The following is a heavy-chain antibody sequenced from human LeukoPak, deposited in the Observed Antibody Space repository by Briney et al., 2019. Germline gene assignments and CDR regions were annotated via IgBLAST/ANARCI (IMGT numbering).Heavy chain of an antibody. CDR3: ARHGKAVDSGNWFDP. D-gene: IGHD6-19*01. J-gene: IGHJ5*02. CDR2: IYYSGST. V-gene: IGHV4-59*08. CDR1: GGSISSYY. Sequence: SETLSLTCTVSGGSISSYYWSWLRQPPGKGLEWIGYIYYSGSTNYNPSLKSRVTISVDTSKNQFSLKLSSVTAADTAVYYCARHGKAVDSGNWFDPWGQGTLVTVSS.